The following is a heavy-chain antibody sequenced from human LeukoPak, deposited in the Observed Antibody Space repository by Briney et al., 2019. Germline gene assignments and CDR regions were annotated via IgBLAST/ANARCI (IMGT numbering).Heavy chain of an antibody. CDR2: ISSSSSTI. CDR1: GFTFSSYS. Sequence: GGSLRLSCAASGFTFSSYSMNWVRQAPGKGLEWVSYISSSSSTIYYADSVKGRFTISRDNAKNSLYLQMNSLRAEDTAVYYCARDHYCYGSGSYWGTDYYYYMDVWGKGTTVTVSS. J-gene: IGHJ6*03. D-gene: IGHD3-10*01. CDR3: ARDHYCYGSGSYWGTDYYYYMDV. V-gene: IGHV3-48*01.